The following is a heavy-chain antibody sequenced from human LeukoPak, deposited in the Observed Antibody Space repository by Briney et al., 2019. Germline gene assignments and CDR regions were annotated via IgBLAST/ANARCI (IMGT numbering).Heavy chain of an antibody. CDR2: INWNGGST. CDR1: AFTSVDYG. Sequence: AGSLRLSCAASAFTSVDYGMSWVRHAPAKGLEWVSGINWNGGSTGYADSVKGRFTISRDNAKNSLYLQMNSLRAEDTALYYCARTLDYGDYQGYFDYWGQGTLVTVSS. CDR3: ARTLDYGDYQGYFDY. D-gene: IGHD4-17*01. V-gene: IGHV3-20*04. J-gene: IGHJ4*02.